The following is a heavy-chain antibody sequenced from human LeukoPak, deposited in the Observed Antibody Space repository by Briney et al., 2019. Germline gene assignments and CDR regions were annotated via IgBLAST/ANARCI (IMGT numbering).Heavy chain of an antibody. D-gene: IGHD2-21*02. CDR1: GFTFSSYG. Sequence: GRSLRLSCAASGFTFSSYGMHWVRQAPGKGLEWVAVISYDGSNKYYADSVKGRLTISRDNSKNTLYLQMNSLRAEDTAVYYCAKDRAPAGGDCLDYWGQGTLVTVSS. V-gene: IGHV3-30*18. CDR3: AKDRAPAGGDCLDY. J-gene: IGHJ4*02. CDR2: ISYDGSNK.